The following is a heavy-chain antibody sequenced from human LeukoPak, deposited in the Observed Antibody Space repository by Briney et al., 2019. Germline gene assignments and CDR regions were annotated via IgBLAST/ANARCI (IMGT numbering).Heavy chain of an antibody. D-gene: IGHD1-7*01. J-gene: IGHJ5*02. CDR2: ISYSGST. CDR1: GGSISSYY. Sequence: SETLSLTCTVSGGSISSYYWSWIRQPPGKGLEWIGYISYSGSTNYNPSLKSRVSISVETSKNQFSLKLSSVTAADTAVYYCARGNWNYASFWFDPWGQGTLVTVSS. CDR3: ARGNWNYASFWFDP. V-gene: IGHV4-59*01.